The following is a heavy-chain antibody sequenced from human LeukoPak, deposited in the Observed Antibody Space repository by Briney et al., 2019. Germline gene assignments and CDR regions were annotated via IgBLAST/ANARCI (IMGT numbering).Heavy chain of an antibody. J-gene: IGHJ3*02. CDR1: GGSISSGSYY. CDR3: ARTLTPYYDFWSGYSDAFDI. V-gene: IGHV4-61*02. D-gene: IGHD3-3*01. Sequence: SETLSLTCTVSGGSISSGSYYWSWIRQPAGKGLEWIGRIYTSGSTNYNPSLKSRVTISVGTSKNQFSLKLSSVTAADTAVYYCARTLTPYYDFWSGYSDAFDIWGQGTMVTVSS. CDR2: IYTSGST.